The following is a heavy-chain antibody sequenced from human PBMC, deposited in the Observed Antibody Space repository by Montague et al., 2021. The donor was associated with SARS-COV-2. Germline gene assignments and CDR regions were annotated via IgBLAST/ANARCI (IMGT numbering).Heavy chain of an antibody. D-gene: IGHD4-11*01. Sequence: SLGLSCAASGFTFSSYFMNWVRQAPGKGLEWVSSISTSSSYIYYADSVKGRFTISRDNAKNSLYLQMNSLRAEDTAVYYCARDAYSNYGEGNYFDYWGQGTLVTVSS. CDR2: ISTSSSYI. CDR1: GFTFSSYF. J-gene: IGHJ4*02. V-gene: IGHV3-21*01. CDR3: ARDAYSNYGEGNYFDY.